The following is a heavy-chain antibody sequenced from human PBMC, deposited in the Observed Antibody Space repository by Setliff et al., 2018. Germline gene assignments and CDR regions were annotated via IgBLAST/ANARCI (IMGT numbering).Heavy chain of an antibody. CDR2: IYYSGST. D-gene: IGHD1-26*01. J-gene: IGHJ5*02. Sequence: PSETLSLTCTVSGGSISSSSYYWGWICQPPGKGLEWIGSIYYSGSTYYNPSLKSRVTISVDTSKNQFSLKLSSVTAADTAVYYCARDTYSGSYWINWFDPWGQGTLVTVSS. CDR3: ARDTYSGSYWINWFDP. V-gene: IGHV4-39*07. CDR1: GGSISSSSYY.